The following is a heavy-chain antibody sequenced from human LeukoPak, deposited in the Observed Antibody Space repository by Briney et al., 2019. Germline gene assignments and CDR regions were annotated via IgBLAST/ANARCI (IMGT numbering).Heavy chain of an antibody. D-gene: IGHD3-3*01. V-gene: IGHV5-51*01. CDR2: IYPGDSDT. CDR3: ATQRITIFGVAPGDAFDI. J-gene: IGHJ3*02. Sequence: GESLKISCKGSGYSFTSYWIGWVRQMPGKGLEWMGIIYPGDSDTRYSPSFQGQVTISADKSISTAYLQWSSLKASDTATYYCATQRITIFGVAPGDAFDIWGQGTMVTVSS. CDR1: GYSFTSYW.